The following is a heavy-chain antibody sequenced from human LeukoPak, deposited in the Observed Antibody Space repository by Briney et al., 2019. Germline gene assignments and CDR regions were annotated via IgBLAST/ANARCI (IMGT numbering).Heavy chain of an antibody. J-gene: IGHJ4*02. CDR2: ISGSGGST. CDR3: AKGGYSYGYSDY. D-gene: IGHD5-18*01. V-gene: IGHV3-23*01. Sequence: PGGSLRLSCAASGFTFSSYAMNWVRQTPGKGLEWVSAISGSGGSTYYADSVKSRFTISRDNSKNTLYLQMNSLRAEDTAVYYCAKGGYSYGYSDYWGQGTLVTVSS. CDR1: GFTFSSYA.